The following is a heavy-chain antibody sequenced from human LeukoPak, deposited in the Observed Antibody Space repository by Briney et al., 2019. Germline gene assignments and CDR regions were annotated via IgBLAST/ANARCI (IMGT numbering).Heavy chain of an antibody. CDR3: ARDPNGDYIGAFDFQR. CDR2: ISGSGGST. J-gene: IGHJ1*01. Sequence: GGSLRLSCAASGFTFSSYAMSWVRQAPGKGLEWVSGISGSGGSTYYADSVKGRFTISRDNLRNTLYLQMNSLRADDTAVYYCARDPNGDYIGAFDFQRWGQGTQVTVSS. V-gene: IGHV3-23*01. CDR1: GFTFSSYA. D-gene: IGHD4-17*01.